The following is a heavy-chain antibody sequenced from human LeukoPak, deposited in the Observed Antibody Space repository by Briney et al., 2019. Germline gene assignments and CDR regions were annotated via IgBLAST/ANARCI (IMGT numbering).Heavy chain of an antibody. CDR2: IYYSGST. J-gene: IGHJ4*02. D-gene: IGHD6-6*01. V-gene: IGHV4-59*01. CDR1: GGSISSYY. CDR3: ARDFGYSSSSGPFDY. Sequence: SETLSLTCTVSGGSISSYYWSWIRQPPGKGLEWIGYIYYSGSTNYNPSLKSRVTISVDTSENQFSLKLSSVTAADTAVYYCARDFGYSSSSGPFDYWGQGTLVTVSS.